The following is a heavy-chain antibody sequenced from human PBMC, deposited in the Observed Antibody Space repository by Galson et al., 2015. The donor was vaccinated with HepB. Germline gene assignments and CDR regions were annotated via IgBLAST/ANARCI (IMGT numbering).Heavy chain of an antibody. J-gene: IGHJ6*03. CDR3: ATSPPMIEVTIPSHYYYMDD. D-gene: IGHD3-22*01. CDR2: FDPEHGET. Sequence: SVKVSCKVSGYTLTELSIHWVRQAPGKGLEWLGGFDPEHGETFYAEKFQGRIDMTENTVTDTAYMELRSLTSEDTAVYYCATSPPMIEVTIPSHYYYMDDWGKGTPVTVSS. V-gene: IGHV1-24*01. CDR1: GYTLTELS.